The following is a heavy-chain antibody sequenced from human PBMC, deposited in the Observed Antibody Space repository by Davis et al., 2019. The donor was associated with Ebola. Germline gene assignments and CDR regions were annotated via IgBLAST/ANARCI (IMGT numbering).Heavy chain of an antibody. CDR1: GYTFTGYY. D-gene: IGHD2-15*01. V-gene: IGHV1-69*13. Sequence: SVKVSCKASGYTFTGYYMHWVRQAPGQGLEWMGGIIPIFGTANYAQKFQGRVTITADESTSTAYMELRSLRSDDTAVYYCARDLMVVVVVAATPRFDYWGQGTLVTVSS. CDR2: IIPIFGTA. J-gene: IGHJ4*02. CDR3: ARDLMVVVVVAATPRFDY.